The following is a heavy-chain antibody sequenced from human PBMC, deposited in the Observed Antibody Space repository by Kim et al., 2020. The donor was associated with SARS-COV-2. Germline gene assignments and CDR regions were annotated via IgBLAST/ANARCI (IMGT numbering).Heavy chain of an antibody. CDR1: GYNFNKHY. Sequence: ASEKVPCKPSGYNFNKHYMHWVRLAPGQTLEWMGWITGGNVNTKHLQKFQGRVTITRVTSASTAHMEPSSLRSDDTAVYYCARVKDYYASGSWGYWGQG. D-gene: IGHD3-10*01. CDR2: ITGGNVNT. J-gene: IGHJ4*02. V-gene: IGHV1-3*01. CDR3: ARVKDYYASGSWGY.